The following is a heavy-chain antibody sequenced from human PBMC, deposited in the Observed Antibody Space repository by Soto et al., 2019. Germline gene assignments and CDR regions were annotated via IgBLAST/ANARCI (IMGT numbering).Heavy chain of an antibody. CDR1: GGTFISYA. J-gene: IGHJ5*02. CDR3: ARSVSYSSSWYYNWFDP. D-gene: IGHD6-13*01. Sequence: SVEVSLKASGGTFISYAISWVRQAPGQGLEWMGGIIPIFGTANYAQKFQGRVTITADESTSTAYMELSSLRSEDTAVYYCARSVSYSSSWYYNWFDPWGQGTLVTVSS. V-gene: IGHV1-69*13. CDR2: IIPIFGTA.